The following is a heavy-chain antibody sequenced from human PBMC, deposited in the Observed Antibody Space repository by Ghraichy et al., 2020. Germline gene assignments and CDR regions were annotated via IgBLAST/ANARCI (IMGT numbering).Heavy chain of an antibody. CDR1: GETFCSQV. CDR2: ISASKGHT. CDR3: VRDLGIVAPTLGSFDY. D-gene: IGHD6-6*01. V-gene: IGHV1-18*01. Sequence: ASVKVSCKAAGETFCSQVMTWLLECAVQVLEWMGWISASKGHTYYAQRFQDRITMTTDTSTSTAYMELRSLRSDDTAIYYCVRDLGIVAPTLGSFDYWGQGTLVTVSS. J-gene: IGHJ4*02.